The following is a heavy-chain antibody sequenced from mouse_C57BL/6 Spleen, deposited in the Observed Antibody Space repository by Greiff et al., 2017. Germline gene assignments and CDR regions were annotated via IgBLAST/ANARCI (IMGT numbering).Heavy chain of an antibody. Sequence: VQLQQSGPGLVKPGASVKMSCKASGYTFTDYYMNWVKQSHGTSLEWIGVINPYNGGTSYNQQFTGKATLTVDNSSSTAYIALNRLPSADSAVYYCARGGGVFDYWGQGTTLTVSS. D-gene: IGHD5-1*01. CDR2: INPYNGGT. CDR1: GYTFTDYY. V-gene: IGHV1-19*01. J-gene: IGHJ2*01. CDR3: ARGGGVFDY.